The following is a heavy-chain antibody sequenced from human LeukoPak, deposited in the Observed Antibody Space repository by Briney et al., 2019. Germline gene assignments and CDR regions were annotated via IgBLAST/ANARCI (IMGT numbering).Heavy chain of an antibody. CDR2: IGPDGGTT. CDR3: ARGAQLTDY. CDR1: GFTFSTYG. D-gene: IGHD6-13*01. J-gene: IGHJ4*02. V-gene: IGHV3-64*01. Sequence: GGSLRLSCAASGFTFSTYGMHWVRQAPGKGLEYVSGIGPDGGTTYYAKSVKGRFTISRDNSKNVVYLQMGSLRADDMAVYYCARGAQLTDYWGQGTLVTVSS.